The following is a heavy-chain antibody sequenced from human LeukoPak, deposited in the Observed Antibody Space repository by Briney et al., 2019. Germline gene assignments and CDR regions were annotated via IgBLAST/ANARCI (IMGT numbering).Heavy chain of an antibody. CDR2: IYHSGST. CDR3: ARVRLYPYGMDV. D-gene: IGHD2-8*01. CDR1: GGSISSGGYP. V-gene: IGHV4-30-2*01. Sequence: PSETLSLTCAVSGGSISSGGYPWSWIRQPPGKGLEWIGYIYHSGSTYYNPSLKSRVTISVDRSKNQFSLKLSSVTAADTAVYYCARVRLYPYGMDVWGQGTTVTVSS. J-gene: IGHJ6*02.